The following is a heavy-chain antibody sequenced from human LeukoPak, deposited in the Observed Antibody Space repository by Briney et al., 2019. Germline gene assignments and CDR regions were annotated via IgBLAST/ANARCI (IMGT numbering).Heavy chain of an antibody. J-gene: IGHJ3*02. CDR1: GYIFNTYL. CDR3: ATKSAVPGTNVFDI. D-gene: IGHD6-19*01. CDR2: IYPSDSDT. V-gene: IGHV5-51*01. Sequence: HAESLKISCKGSGYIFNTYLICWVRQMAGKGLEWMGIIYPSDSDTRYSPSFQGQVTISADKSISTAFLQWSSLKASDTAMYYCATKSAVPGTNVFDIWGQGTMVTVSS.